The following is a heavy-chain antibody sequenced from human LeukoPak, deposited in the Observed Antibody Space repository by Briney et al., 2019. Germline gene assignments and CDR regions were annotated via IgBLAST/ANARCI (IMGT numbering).Heavy chain of an antibody. CDR2: IIPIFGTA. CDR3: AVLVRYFRIVATTSNVVP. CDR1: GGTFSSYA. D-gene: IGHD5-12*01. Sequence: WASVKVSCTASGGTFSSYAISWVRQAPGQGLEWMGGIIPIFGTANYAQKFQGRVTITTDESTSTAYMELSSLRSEDTAVYYCAVLVRYFRIVATTSNVVPWGQGTLVTVSS. V-gene: IGHV1-69*05. J-gene: IGHJ5*02.